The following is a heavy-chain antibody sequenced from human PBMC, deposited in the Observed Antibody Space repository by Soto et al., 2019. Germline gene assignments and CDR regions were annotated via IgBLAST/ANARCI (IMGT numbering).Heavy chain of an antibody. Sequence: GGSLRLSCAASGFTFSSYEMNWVRQTPGKGLEWVSYISSSGSTIYYADSVKGRFTISRDNAKKSLYLQMNSLRDEDTAVYYCARDLGGYSSSWYYFDCWGQGTLVTVSS. CDR3: ARDLGGYSSSWYYFDC. J-gene: IGHJ4*02. CDR1: GFTFSSYE. CDR2: ISSSGSTI. V-gene: IGHV3-48*03. D-gene: IGHD6-13*01.